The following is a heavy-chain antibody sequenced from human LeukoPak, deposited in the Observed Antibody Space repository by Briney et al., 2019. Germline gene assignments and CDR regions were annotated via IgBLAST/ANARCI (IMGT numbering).Heavy chain of an antibody. CDR3: AREGIAAASLDY. CDR2: ISYDGSNK. D-gene: IGHD6-13*01. V-gene: IGHV3-30-3*01. Sequence: GGSLRLSCAASGFTLSSYAMHWVRQAPGKGLEWVAVISYDGSNKYYADPVKGRFTISRDNSKNTLYLQMNSLRAEDTAVYYCAREGIAAASLDYWGQGTLVTVSS. J-gene: IGHJ4*02. CDR1: GFTLSSYA.